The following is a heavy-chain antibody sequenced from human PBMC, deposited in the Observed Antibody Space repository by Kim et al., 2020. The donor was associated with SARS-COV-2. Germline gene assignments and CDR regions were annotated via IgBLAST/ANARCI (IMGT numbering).Heavy chain of an antibody. CDR2: IYYSGST. Sequence: SETLSLTCTVSGGSISSYYWSWIRQPPGKGLEWIGYIYYSGSTNYNPSLKSRVTISVDTSKNQFSLKLSSVTAADTAVYYCARDGGGLWDYWGQGTLVTVSS. D-gene: IGHD3-16*01. CDR3: ARDGGGLWDY. V-gene: IGHV4-59*01. CDR1: GGSISSYY. J-gene: IGHJ4*02.